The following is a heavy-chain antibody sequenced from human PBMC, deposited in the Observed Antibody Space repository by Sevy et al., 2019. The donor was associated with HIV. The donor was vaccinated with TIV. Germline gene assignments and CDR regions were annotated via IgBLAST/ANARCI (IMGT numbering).Heavy chain of an antibody. CDR3: ARWARIPAAGTGGNDAFDI. CDR1: GYSFTSYW. D-gene: IGHD6-13*01. J-gene: IGHJ3*02. V-gene: IGHV5-51*01. Sequence: GGSLRLSCKGSGYSFTSYWIGWVRQMPGKGLEWMGIIYPGDSDTRYSPSFQGQVTISADKSISTAYLQWSSLKASDTAMYYCARWARIPAAGTGGNDAFDIWGQGTMVTVSS. CDR2: IYPGDSDT.